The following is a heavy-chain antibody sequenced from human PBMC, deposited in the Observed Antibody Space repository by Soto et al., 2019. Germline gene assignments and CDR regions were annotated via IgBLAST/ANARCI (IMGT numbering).Heavy chain of an antibody. D-gene: IGHD1-26*01. Sequence: PGGSLRLSCAAPGFTFSSYSMNWVRQAPGKGLEWVSYITSSSYTIYYADSVRGRFTISRDNAKNSLYLQMNSLRDEDSAVYYCARGEVGATTDLQSLFDYWGQGTTVPVSS. V-gene: IGHV3-48*02. J-gene: IGHJ4*03. CDR3: ARGEVGATTDLQSLFDY. CDR1: GFTFSSYS. CDR2: ITSSSYTI.